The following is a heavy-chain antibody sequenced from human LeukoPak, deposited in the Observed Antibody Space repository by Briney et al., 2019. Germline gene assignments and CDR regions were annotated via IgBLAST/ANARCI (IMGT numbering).Heavy chain of an antibody. J-gene: IGHJ6*02. CDR2: LYNSGST. CDR1: RGSINNYC. D-gene: IGHD6-13*01. CDR3: ARLSHIAAAGAYSYYSLDV. V-gene: IGHV4-59*13. Sequence: SETLSLTCTVSRGSINNYCWTWIRQPPGRGLEWIGDLYNSGSTSYNRSLNSRLTISADTSNKQFFLRLRSVPAADTAVYYCARLSHIAAAGAYSYYSLDVWGQGTTVTVSS.